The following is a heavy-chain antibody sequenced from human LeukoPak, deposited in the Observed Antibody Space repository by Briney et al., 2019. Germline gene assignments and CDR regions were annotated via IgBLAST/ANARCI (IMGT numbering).Heavy chain of an antibody. CDR1: GFTFSSYW. J-gene: IGHJ1*01. Sequence: LGGSLRLSCAASGFTFSSYWMHWVRQAPGKGLVWVSRINSDGSSTSYADSVKGRFTISRDNAKNTLYLQMNSLRAEDTAVYYCARVAPEDRRPITEYFQHWGQGTLVTVSS. CDR2: INSDGSST. V-gene: IGHV3-74*01. CDR3: ARVAPEDRRPITEYFQH. D-gene: IGHD1-14*01.